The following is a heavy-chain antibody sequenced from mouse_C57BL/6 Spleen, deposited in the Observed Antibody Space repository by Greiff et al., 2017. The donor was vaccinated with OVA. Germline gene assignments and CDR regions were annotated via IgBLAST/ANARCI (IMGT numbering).Heavy chain of an antibody. CDR2: IYPRSGNT. V-gene: IGHV1-81*01. CDR1: GYTFTSYG. Sequence: VQLQESGAELARPGASVKLSCKASGYTFTSYGISWVKQRTGQGLEWIGEIYPRSGNTYYNEKFKGKATLTADKSSSTAYMELRSLTSEDSAVYFCARSKGTTVVASDYWGQGTTLTVSS. J-gene: IGHJ2*01. CDR3: ARSKGTTVVASDY. D-gene: IGHD1-1*01.